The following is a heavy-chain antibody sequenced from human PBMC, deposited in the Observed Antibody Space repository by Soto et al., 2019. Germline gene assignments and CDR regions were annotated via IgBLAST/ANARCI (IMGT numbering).Heavy chain of an antibody. J-gene: IGHJ4*02. CDR1: GGSFSGYY. CDR2: INHSGST. V-gene: IGHV4-34*01. CDR3: ARFLSGSVFDY. Sequence: SETLSLTCAVYGGSFSGYYWSWIRQPPGKGLEWIGEINHSGSTNYNPSLKSRVTISVDTSKSQFSLKLSSVTAADTAVYYCARFLSGSVFDYWGQGTLVIVS. D-gene: IGHD3-3*01.